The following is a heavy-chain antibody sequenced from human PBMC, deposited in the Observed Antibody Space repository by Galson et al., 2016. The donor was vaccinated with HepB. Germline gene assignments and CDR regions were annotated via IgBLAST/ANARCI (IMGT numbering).Heavy chain of an antibody. V-gene: IGHV3-48*01. D-gene: IGHD5-12*01. Sequence: SLRLSCAASGFALSSFNMNWVRQTPGKGLEWISYISSSRNTIDYADSVKGRFTISRDDAKNSLYLQMNNLSVGDTAIYHCAQEVGWLRFAFGSWGQGTLVTVS. CDR1: GFALSSFN. CDR3: AQEVGWLRFAFGS. CDR2: ISSSRNTI. J-gene: IGHJ5*01.